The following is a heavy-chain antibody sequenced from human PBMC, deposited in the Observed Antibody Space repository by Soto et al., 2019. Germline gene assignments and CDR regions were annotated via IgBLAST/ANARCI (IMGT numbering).Heavy chain of an antibody. V-gene: IGHV1-24*01. D-gene: IGHD6-13*01. CDR1: GYTLTELS. CDR3: ATAPSRNSWCNGCSSSGMYM. Sequence: ASVKVSCKVSGYTLTELSMHWVRQAPGKGLEWMGGFDPEDGETIYAQKFQGRVTMTEDTSTDTAYMELSSLRSEDTAVYYCATAPSRNSWCNGCSSSGMYMWGKGTTATSSS. J-gene: IGHJ6*04. CDR2: FDPEDGET.